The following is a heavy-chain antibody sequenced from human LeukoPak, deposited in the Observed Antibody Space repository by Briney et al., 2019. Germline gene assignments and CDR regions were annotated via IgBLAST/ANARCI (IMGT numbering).Heavy chain of an antibody. J-gene: IGHJ4*02. CDR1: GFTFSNYA. CDR2: IKHGGSEK. Sequence: GGSLRLSCAASGFTFSNYAMSWVRQAPGKGLEWVANIKHGGSEKYYVDSVKGRFTISRDNVKNSLYLQMNSLRAEDTAVYYCARSPTYYDFWSGYKFIDYWGQGTLVTVSS. D-gene: IGHD3-3*01. V-gene: IGHV3-7*01. CDR3: ARSPTYYDFWSGYKFIDY.